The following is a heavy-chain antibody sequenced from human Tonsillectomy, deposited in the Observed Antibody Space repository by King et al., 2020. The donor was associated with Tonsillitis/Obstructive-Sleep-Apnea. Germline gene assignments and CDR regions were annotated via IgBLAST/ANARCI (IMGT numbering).Heavy chain of an antibody. CDR1: GYTFTDYY. J-gene: IGHJ4*02. V-gene: IGHV1-2*02. Sequence: QLVQSGAEVKKPGASVKVSCKASGYTFTDYYMHWVRQAPGQGLEWMGWINPNSGGTDSAQKFRGRVTMTRDTSIRTAYMALSSLTSDDTAVYYCARGPRGYSYGSVDYWGQGTLVTVSS. CDR3: ARGPRGYSYGSVDY. D-gene: IGHD5-18*01. CDR2: INPNSGGT.